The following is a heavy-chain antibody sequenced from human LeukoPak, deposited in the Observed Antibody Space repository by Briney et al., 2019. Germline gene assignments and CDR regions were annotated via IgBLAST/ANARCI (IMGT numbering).Heavy chain of an antibody. CDR3: AKADYSNYRSYFDL. J-gene: IGHJ2*01. CDR2: ISGSGGST. D-gene: IGHD4-4*01. CDR1: GFTFSSYA. V-gene: IGHV3-23*01. Sequence: GGSLRLSCAASGFTFSSYAMSWVRQAPGKGLEWVSAISGSGGSTYYADSVKGRFTISRDNSKNTLYLQMNSLRAEDTALYYCAKADYSNYRSYFDLWGRGTVVTVSS.